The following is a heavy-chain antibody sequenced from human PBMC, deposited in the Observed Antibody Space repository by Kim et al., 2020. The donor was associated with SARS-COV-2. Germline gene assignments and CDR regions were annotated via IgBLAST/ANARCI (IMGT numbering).Heavy chain of an antibody. CDR3: ARSPSPYGYIRPHFDY. J-gene: IGHJ4*02. V-gene: IGHV1-2*02. Sequence: ASVKVSCKASGYTFTGYYMHWVRQAPGQGLEWMGWINPNSGGTNYAQKFQGRVTMTRDTSISTAYMELSRLRSDDTAVYYCARSPSPYGYIRPHFDYWGQGTLVTVSS. CDR1: GYTFTGYY. CDR2: INPNSGGT. D-gene: IGHD2-2*02.